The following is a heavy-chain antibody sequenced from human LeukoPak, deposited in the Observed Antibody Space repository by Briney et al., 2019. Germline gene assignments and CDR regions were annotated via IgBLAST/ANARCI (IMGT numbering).Heavy chain of an antibody. V-gene: IGHV1-8*01. D-gene: IGHD3-10*01. J-gene: IGHJ3*02. Sequence: ASVKVSCKASGYTFTSYDINWVRQATGQGLEWMGWMNPNSGNTGYAQKFQGRVTMTRNTSISTAYMELSSLRSEDTAVYYCARGGVLLWFGELPDAFDIWGQGTMVTVSS. CDR2: MNPNSGNT. CDR1: GYTFTSYD. CDR3: ARGGVLLWFGELPDAFDI.